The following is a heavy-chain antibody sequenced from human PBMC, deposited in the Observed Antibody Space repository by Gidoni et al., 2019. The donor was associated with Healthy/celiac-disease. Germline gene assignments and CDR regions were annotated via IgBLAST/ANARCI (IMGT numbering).Heavy chain of an antibody. CDR1: GFTFSNAW. Sequence: EVQLVESGGGLVKPGGSLRLSCAASGFTFSNAWMSWVRQAPGKGLEWVGRIKSKTDGGTTDYAAPVKGRFTISRDDSKNTLYLQMNSLKTEDTAVYYCTTAPPPVPAAMSVEGGYYYYGMDVWGQGTTVTVSS. CDR3: TTAPPPVPAAMSVEGGYYYYGMDV. CDR2: IKSKTDGGTT. D-gene: IGHD2-2*01. V-gene: IGHV3-15*01. J-gene: IGHJ6*02.